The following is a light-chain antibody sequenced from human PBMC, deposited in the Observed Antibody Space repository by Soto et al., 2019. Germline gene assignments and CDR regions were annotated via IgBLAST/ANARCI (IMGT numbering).Light chain of an antibody. CDR3: QQSFGMPLT. Sequence: DIHMTQPPSSLSASVGDRVTITCQASQDISSYLNWYQQKPGKAPKLLIYAASSLQSGVPSRFSGRGSGTEFILTISSLQPEDFATYYCQQSFGMPLTFGGGTKVDIK. V-gene: IGKV1-39*01. CDR1: QDISSY. CDR2: AAS. J-gene: IGKJ4*01.